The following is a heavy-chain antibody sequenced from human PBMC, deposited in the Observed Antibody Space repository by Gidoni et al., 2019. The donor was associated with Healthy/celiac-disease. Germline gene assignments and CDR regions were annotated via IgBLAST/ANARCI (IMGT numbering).Heavy chain of an antibody. J-gene: IGHJ6*02. V-gene: IGHV3-21*01. D-gene: IGHD3-10*01. CDR3: ARDSGLSYGMDV. Sequence: EVQLVEYGGGLVKPGGSLRLSCAASGFTFSSYSMNWVRQAPGKGLEWVSSISSSSSYIYYADSVKGRFTISRDNAKNSLYLQMNSLRAEDTAVYYCARDSGLSYGMDVWGQGTTVTVSS. CDR2: ISSSSSYI. CDR1: GFTFSSYS.